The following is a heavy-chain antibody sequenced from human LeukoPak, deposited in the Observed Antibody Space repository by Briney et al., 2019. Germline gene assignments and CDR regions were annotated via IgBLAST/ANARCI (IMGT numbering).Heavy chain of an antibody. J-gene: IGHJ4*02. Sequence: SETLSLTCTVSGGSISTYYWNWIRQPPGKGLEWIGYIYYSGSTNYNPSLKSRVTISVDTSKNQFSLKLSSVTAADTAMYYCARDGSARYYFDYWSQGTLVTVSS. CDR2: IYYSGST. CDR1: GGSISTYY. CDR3: ARDGSARYYFDY. V-gene: IGHV4-59*01.